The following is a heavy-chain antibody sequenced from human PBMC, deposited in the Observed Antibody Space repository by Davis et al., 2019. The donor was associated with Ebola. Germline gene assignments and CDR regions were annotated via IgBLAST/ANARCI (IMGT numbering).Heavy chain of an antibody. D-gene: IGHD6-13*01. CDR2: INHSGST. V-gene: IGHV4-34*01. CDR3: AREGQLVGFDP. Sequence: PSETLSLTCAVYGGSFSGYYWSWIRQPPGKGLEWIGEINHSGSTNYNPSLKSRVTISVDTSKNQFSLKLSSVTAADTAVYYCAREGQLVGFDPWGQGTLVTVSS. CDR1: GGSFSGYY. J-gene: IGHJ5*02.